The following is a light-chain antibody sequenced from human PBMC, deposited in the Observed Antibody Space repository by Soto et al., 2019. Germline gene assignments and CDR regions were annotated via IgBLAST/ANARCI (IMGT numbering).Light chain of an antibody. CDR2: EVN. CDR1: SSDIGAYDY. J-gene: IGLJ1*01. V-gene: IGLV2-14*01. Sequence: QSALTQPASLSGSPGQSITISCTGTSSDIGAYDYVSWFQQHPGKAPKLMISEVNNRPSGVSNRFSGSKSGNTAYLAITGLQAEDEADYYCQSYDTSVSVSYVFGTGTKLTVL. CDR3: QSYDTSVSVSYV.